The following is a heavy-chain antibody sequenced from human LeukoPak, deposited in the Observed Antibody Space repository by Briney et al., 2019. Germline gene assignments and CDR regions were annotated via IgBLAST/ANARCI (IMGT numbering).Heavy chain of an antibody. CDR1: GLTFSNYA. V-gene: IGHV3-53*01. CDR3: ARDSARKAAAGTRYYYGMDV. CDR2: IYSGGST. Sequence: GGSLRLSCAASGLTFSNYAMSWVRQAPGKGLEWVSVIYSGGSTYYADSVKGRFTISRDNSKNTLYLQMNSLRAEDTAVYYCARDSARKAAAGTRYYYGMDVWGQGTTVTVSS. J-gene: IGHJ6*02. D-gene: IGHD6-13*01.